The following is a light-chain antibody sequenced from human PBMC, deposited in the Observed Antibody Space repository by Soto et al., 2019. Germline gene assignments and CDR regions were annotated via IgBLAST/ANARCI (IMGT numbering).Light chain of an antibody. CDR3: QQSYSTPPT. CDR1: QSISSY. Sequence: DSQMTQSPSSLSASVGDRVTITCRASQSISSYLNWYQQKPGKAPKLLIYAASSLQSGVPSRFSGSGSGTDFTLTISSLQPEDFATYYCQQSYSTPPTCGQGTKVDIK. J-gene: IGKJ1*01. CDR2: AAS. V-gene: IGKV1-39*01.